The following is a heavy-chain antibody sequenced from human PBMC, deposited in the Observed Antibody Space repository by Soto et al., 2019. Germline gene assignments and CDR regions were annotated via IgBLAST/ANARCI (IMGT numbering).Heavy chain of an antibody. CDR2: ISSSSSYI. CDR1: GFTFSSYS. Sequence: GGSLRLSCAASGFTFSSYSMNWVRQAPGKGLEWVSSISSSSSYIYYADSVKGRFTISRDNAKNSPYLQMNSLRAEDTAVYYCASEIAVAGYNYYGMDVWGQGTTVTVSS. D-gene: IGHD6-19*01. J-gene: IGHJ6*02. V-gene: IGHV3-21*01. CDR3: ASEIAVAGYNYYGMDV.